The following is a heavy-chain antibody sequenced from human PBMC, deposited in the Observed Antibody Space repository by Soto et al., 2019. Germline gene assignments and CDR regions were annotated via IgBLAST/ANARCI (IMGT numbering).Heavy chain of an antibody. CDR3: ARVDIGYYYYGMDV. J-gene: IGHJ6*02. Sequence: ASVKVSCRASGYTFTSYGISWVRQAPGQGLEWMGWISAYNGNTNYAQKLQGRVTMTTDTSTSTAYMELRSLRSDDKAVYYCARVDIGYYYYGMDVWGQGTTVTVSS. D-gene: IGHD2-15*01. V-gene: IGHV1-18*04. CDR1: GYTFTSYG. CDR2: ISAYNGNT.